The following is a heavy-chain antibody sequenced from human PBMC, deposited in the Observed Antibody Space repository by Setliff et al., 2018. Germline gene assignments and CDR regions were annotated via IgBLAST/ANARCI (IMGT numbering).Heavy chain of an antibody. CDR1: GDSMSFSY. J-gene: IGHJ4*02. Sequence: ETLSLTCSVSGDSMSFSYWSWIRQPPGKGLEWIGYIYYSGSTDSHPSLKSRVNISIDTSKNQFSLNVRSVTAADTAIYYCAKGRGEMDSWGQGILVTVSS. CDR2: IYYSGST. D-gene: IGHD3-10*01. V-gene: IGHV4-59*01. CDR3: AKGRGEMDS.